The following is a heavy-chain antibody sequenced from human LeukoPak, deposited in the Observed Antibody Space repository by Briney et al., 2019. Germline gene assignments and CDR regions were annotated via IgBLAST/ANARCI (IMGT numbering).Heavy chain of an antibody. J-gene: IGHJ3*02. D-gene: IGHD5-18*01. CDR3: ARGSDTAMVHDAFDI. Sequence: PSETLSLTCTVSGGSISSGVYYWSWIRQHPGKGLEWIGYIYYSGSTYYNPSLKSRVTISVDTSKNQFSLKLSSVTAADTAVYYCARGSDTAMVHDAFDIWGQGTMVTVSS. V-gene: IGHV4-31*03. CDR2: IYYSGST. CDR1: GGSISSGVYY.